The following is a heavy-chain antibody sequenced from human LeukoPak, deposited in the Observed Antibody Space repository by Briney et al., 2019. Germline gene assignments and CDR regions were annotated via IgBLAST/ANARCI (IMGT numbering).Heavy chain of an antibody. J-gene: IGHJ4*02. CDR2: IKQDGSEK. D-gene: IGHD6-19*01. Sequence: GGSLRLSCAASGFTFRSYWMSWVRQAPGKGLEWVANIKQDGSEKYYVDSVKGRFTISRDNAKNSLYLQMNSLRAEDTAVYYCAREYSSGRYYFDYWGQGTLVTVSS. CDR3: AREYSSGRYYFDY. CDR1: GFTFRSYW. V-gene: IGHV3-7*01.